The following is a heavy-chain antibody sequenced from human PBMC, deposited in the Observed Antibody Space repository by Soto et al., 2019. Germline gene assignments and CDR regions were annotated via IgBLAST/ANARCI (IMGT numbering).Heavy chain of an antibody. V-gene: IGHV1-69*01. CDR3: AREGPPDIAWFDP. CDR2: SA. Sequence: QVQLVQSGAEVKKPGSSVKVSCKASGGTFSIYTISWVRQAPGQGLEWMGGSANSAQKFQGRLTLTADESTRTVCLTLRSLTAEDTAVYYCAREGPPDIAWFDPWGQGTLVSVST. D-gene: IGHD2-15*01. J-gene: IGHJ5*02. CDR1: GGTFSIYT.